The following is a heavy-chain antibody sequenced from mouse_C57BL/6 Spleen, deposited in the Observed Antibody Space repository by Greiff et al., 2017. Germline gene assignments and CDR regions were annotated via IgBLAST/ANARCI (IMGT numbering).Heavy chain of an antibody. CDR2: IDPANGNT. V-gene: IGHV14-3*01. Sequence: VQLQQSVAELVRPGASVKLSCTASGYNIKNSYMHWVKQRPEQGLEWIGRIDPANGNTKYAPKFQGKATITADTSSNTAYLQLSSLTSEDTALYYCARSQATGPRFAYWGQGTLVTVSS. CDR1: GYNIKNSY. CDR3: ARSQATGPRFAY. D-gene: IGHD3-2*02. J-gene: IGHJ3*01.